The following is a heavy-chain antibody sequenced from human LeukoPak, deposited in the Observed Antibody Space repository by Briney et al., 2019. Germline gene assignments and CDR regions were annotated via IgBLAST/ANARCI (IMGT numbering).Heavy chain of an antibody. CDR3: AKDLCRSTSCYNVGFDP. CDR2: ISGSGGST. D-gene: IGHD2-2*02. CDR1: GFTFSSYA. Sequence: GGSLRLSCAASGFTFSSYAMSWVRQAPGKGLEWVSAISGSGGSTYYADSVKGRFTISRDNSKNTLYLQMNSLRAEDTAVYYCAKDLCRSTSCYNVGFDPWGQGTLVTVSS. V-gene: IGHV3-23*01. J-gene: IGHJ5*02.